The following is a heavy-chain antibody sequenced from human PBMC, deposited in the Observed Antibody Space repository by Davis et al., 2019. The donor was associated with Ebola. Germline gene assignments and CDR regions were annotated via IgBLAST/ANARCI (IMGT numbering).Heavy chain of an antibody. J-gene: IGHJ6*02. V-gene: IGHV3-11*01. D-gene: IGHD1-26*01. CDR2: ISSSGSTI. CDR3: ARALIVGRYYYYGMDV. Sequence: GESLKISCAASGFTVSSNYMSWIRQAPGKGLEWVSYISSSGSTIYYADSVKGRFAISRDNAKNSLYLQMNSLRAEDTAVYYCARALIVGRYYYYGMDVWGQGTTVTVSS. CDR1: GFTVSSNY.